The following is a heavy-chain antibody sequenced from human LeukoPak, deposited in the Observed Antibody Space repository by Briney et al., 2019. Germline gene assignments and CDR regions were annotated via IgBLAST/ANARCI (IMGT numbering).Heavy chain of an antibody. CDR3: ARRPIAAGYFDY. D-gene: IGHD6-25*01. CDR2: IYYSGST. CDR1: GGSISSSSYY. Sequence: SETLSLTCTVSGGSISSSSYYWGWIRQPPGKGLEWIGSIYYSGSTYYNPSLKSRVTISVDTSKNQFSLKLSSVTAADTAVYYCARRPIAAGYFDYWGQGTLVTVSS. V-gene: IGHV4-39*01. J-gene: IGHJ4*02.